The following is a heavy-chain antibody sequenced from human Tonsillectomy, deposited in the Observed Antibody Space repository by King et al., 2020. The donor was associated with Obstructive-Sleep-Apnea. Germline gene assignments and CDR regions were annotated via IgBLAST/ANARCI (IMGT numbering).Heavy chain of an antibody. CDR1: GFTFNNAW. Sequence: DVQLVEYGGGLVKPGGSLRLSCVASGFTFNNAWMSWVRQAPGKGLEWLGRIKSKTDGGTTDYAAPVKGRFTISRDDSKNTLFLQINSLKIEDTAVYYCTTGPYSSGHVAYWAQGTLVTVSS. D-gene: IGHD6-19*01. V-gene: IGHV3-15*01. CDR3: TTGPYSSGHVAY. CDR2: IKSKTDGGTT. J-gene: IGHJ4*02.